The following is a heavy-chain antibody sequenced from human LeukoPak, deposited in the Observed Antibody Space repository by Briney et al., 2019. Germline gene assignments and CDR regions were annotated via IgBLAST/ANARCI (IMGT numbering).Heavy chain of an antibody. Sequence: GGSLRLSCAASGFTFSSYSMNWVRQAPGKGLEWVSSISSSSSSYIYYADSVKGRFTISRDNAKNSLYLQMNSLRAEDTAVYYCAREGIAVAATALDYWGQGTLVTVSS. CDR3: AREGIAVAATALDY. J-gene: IGHJ4*02. V-gene: IGHV3-21*01. CDR2: ISSSSSSYI. CDR1: GFTFSSYS. D-gene: IGHD6-19*01.